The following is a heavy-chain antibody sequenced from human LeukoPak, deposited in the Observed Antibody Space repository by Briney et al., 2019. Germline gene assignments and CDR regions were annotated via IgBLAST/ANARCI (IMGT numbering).Heavy chain of an antibody. CDR1: GYTLTSYY. D-gene: IGHD3-22*01. CDR2: INPSGGST. CDR3: ARDRHYYDSLERVFDY. J-gene: IGHJ4*02. V-gene: IGHV1-46*01. Sequence: ASVKVSCKASGYTLTSYYMHWVRQAPGQGLEWMGLINPSGGSTSYAQKFQGRVTMTRDTSTSTVYMELSSLRSEDTAVYYCARDRHYYDSLERVFDYWGQGTLVTVSS.